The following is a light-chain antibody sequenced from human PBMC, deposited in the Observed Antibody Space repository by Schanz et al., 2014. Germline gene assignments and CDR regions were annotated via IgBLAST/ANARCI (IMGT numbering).Light chain of an antibody. CDR2: GAS. J-gene: IGKJ1*01. CDR3: QQYNTWPPTLT. Sequence: ELVLTQSPGTLSLSPGERATLSCRASQSVSRGYLAWYQQKPGQAPRLLIYGASTRATGIPARFSGSGSGTEFTLTISSLQSEDFAVYYCQQYNTWPPTLTFGQGTRVEIK. CDR1: QSVSRG. V-gene: IGKV3-15*01.